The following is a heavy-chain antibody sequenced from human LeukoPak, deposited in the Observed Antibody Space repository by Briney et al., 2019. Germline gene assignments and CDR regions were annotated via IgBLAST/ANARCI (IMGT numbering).Heavy chain of an antibody. D-gene: IGHD4-17*01. CDR1: GFTVSSNY. V-gene: IGHV3-53*01. CDR3: ARVTVTNWFDP. Sequence: GGPLRLSCAASGFTVSSNYMSWVRQAPGKGLEWVSVIYSGGSTYYADSVKGRFTISRDNSKNTLYLQMHSLRAEDTAVYYCARVTVTNWFDPWGQGTLVTVSS. CDR2: IYSGGST. J-gene: IGHJ5*02.